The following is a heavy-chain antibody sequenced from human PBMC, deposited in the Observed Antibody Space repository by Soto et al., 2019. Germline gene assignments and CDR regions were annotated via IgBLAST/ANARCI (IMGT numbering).Heavy chain of an antibody. D-gene: IGHD2-15*01. J-gene: IGHJ4*02. V-gene: IGHV1-18*01. CDR3: AREGALVVVAATLDYFDY. Sequence: APVKVSCKASGYTFTSYGISWVRQAPGQGLEWMGWISAYNGNTNYAQKLQGRVTMTTDTSTSTAYMELRSLRSDDTAVYYCAREGALVVVAATLDYFDYGGQGTLVTVSS. CDR1: GYTFTSYG. CDR2: ISAYNGNT.